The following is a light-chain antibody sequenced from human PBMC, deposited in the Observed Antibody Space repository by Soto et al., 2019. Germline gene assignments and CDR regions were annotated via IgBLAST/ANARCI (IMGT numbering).Light chain of an antibody. V-gene: IGLV2-14*01. CDR2: DVS. CDR1: SSDVGAYNY. Sequence: QSALTQPASVSGSPGQSITISCTGTSSDVGAYNYVSWYQQHPGKAPKLMIYDVSNRPSGVSNRFSGSKPGNTASLTISGFQAEDEADYYCSSFRSTSTLYVFGTGTKLTVL. J-gene: IGLJ1*01. CDR3: SSFRSTSTLYV.